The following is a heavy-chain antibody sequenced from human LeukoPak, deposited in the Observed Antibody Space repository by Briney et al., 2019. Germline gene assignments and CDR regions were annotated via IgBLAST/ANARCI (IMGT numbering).Heavy chain of an antibody. CDR2: IYYSGST. CDR3: ARAVDTAMATNLDAFDI. CDR1: GGSISSYY. Sequence: SETLSLTCTVSGGSISSYYWSWIRQPPGKGLEWIGYIYYSGSTNYNPSLKSRVTISVDTSKNQFSLKLSSATAADTAVYYCARAVDTAMATNLDAFDIWGQGTMVTVSS. D-gene: IGHD5-18*01. V-gene: IGHV4-59*01. J-gene: IGHJ3*02.